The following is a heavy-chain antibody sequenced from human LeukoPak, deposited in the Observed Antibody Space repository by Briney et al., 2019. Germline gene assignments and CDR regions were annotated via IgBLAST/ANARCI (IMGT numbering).Heavy chain of an antibody. Sequence: RASQTLSLICTVSGDSISSGSYYWSWIRQPAGKGPEWIGHIHTSGSTKYNPSLKSRVTISLDTSENQFSLGLNSVTAADTAVYYCARAYSSGWNWFDPWGQGTLVTVSS. D-gene: IGHD6-19*01. CDR1: GDSISSGSYY. V-gene: IGHV4-61*09. J-gene: IGHJ5*02. CDR3: ARAYSSGWNWFDP. CDR2: IHTSGST.